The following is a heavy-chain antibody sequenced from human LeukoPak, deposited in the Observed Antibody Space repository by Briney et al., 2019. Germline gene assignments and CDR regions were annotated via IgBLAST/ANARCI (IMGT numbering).Heavy chain of an antibody. J-gene: IGHJ4*02. CDR3: AKGMTMIVVVDPGIDY. Sequence: PGGSLRLSCAASGFTFSSYSMNWVRQAPGKGLEWVSSISSSSSYIYYADSVKGRFTISRDNAKNSLYLQMNSLRAEDTAVYYCAKGMTMIVVVDPGIDYWGQGTLVTVSS. V-gene: IGHV3-21*01. D-gene: IGHD3-22*01. CDR1: GFTFSSYS. CDR2: ISSSSSYI.